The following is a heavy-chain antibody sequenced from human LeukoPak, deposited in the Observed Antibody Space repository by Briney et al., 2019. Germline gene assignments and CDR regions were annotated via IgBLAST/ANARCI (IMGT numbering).Heavy chain of an antibody. J-gene: IGHJ4*02. CDR1: GGSITSTTNY. CDR2: MYYSGNT. V-gene: IGHV4-39*01. D-gene: IGHD4-17*01. CDR3: ARRGANGDYYGY. Sequence: PSETLSLTCTVSGGSITSTTNYWGWFRQPPGKGLEWIVSMYYSGNTYYNPSLKSRVTISIDTSKNQFSLKLTSVTAADTAVYYCARRGANGDYYGYWGQGTLVTVS.